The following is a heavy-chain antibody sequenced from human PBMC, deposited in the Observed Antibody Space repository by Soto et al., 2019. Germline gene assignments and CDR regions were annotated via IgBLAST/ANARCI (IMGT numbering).Heavy chain of an antibody. V-gene: IGHV4-31*03. CDR2: IYYSGST. D-gene: IGHD7-27*01. Sequence: SETLSLTCTVSGGSISSGGYYWSWIRQHPGKGLEWIGYIYYSGSTYYNPSLKSRVTISVDTSKNQFSLKLSSVTAADTAVYYCARDLTPLYYYGMDVWGQGTTVTVSS. CDR3: ARDLTPLYYYGMDV. J-gene: IGHJ6*02. CDR1: GGSISSGGYY.